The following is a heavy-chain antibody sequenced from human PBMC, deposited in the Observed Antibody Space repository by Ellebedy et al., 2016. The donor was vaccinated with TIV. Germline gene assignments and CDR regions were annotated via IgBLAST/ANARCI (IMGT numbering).Heavy chain of an antibody. J-gene: IGHJ2*01. CDR1: GFSLTGSD. D-gene: IGHD3-16*01. CDR3: ARGGPGGDNWFFGL. V-gene: IGHV3-13*01. CDR2: SGPAGDT. Sequence: GESLKISCAASGFSLTGSDLHWVRRPSGKGLDWVSASGPAGDTYYPDSVRGRFTIPRESAKNSFYLQMNSLTAGDTAVYYCARGGPGGDNWFFGLWGRGTQVTVSS.